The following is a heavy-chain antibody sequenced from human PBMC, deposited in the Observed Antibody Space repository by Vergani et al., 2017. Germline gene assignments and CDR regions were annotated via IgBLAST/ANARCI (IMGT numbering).Heavy chain of an antibody. V-gene: IGHV3-23*01. J-gene: IGHJ4*01. Sequence: EVQLLESGGDLVQPGGSLRSSCTAPGFIFSTYAMSWVRQAPGKGLEWVSGISASGAPTSNADSVKGRGTISRDNSKNTLYLQLNSRRVEDTAVYYCAGAYGRYDWFDYWGQRTLVTVSS. CDR1: GFIFSTYA. D-gene: IGHD1-20*01. CDR3: AGAYGRYDWFDY. CDR2: ISASGAPT.